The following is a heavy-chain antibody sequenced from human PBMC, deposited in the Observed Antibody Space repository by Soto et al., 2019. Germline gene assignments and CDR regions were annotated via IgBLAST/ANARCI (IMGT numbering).Heavy chain of an antibody. Sequence: GGSLRLSCAGSGFTFGDSYMSWIRQAPGKGLEWLSYISPGSRYPAYADSVKGRFTISRDNARRSLLLQMTSLTAEDTAMYYCVRGGGRGLFDPWGQGTMVTVSS. CDR1: GFTFGDSY. V-gene: IGHV3-11*06. J-gene: IGHJ5*02. CDR3: VRGGGRGLFDP. CDR2: ISPGSRYP. D-gene: IGHD2-15*01.